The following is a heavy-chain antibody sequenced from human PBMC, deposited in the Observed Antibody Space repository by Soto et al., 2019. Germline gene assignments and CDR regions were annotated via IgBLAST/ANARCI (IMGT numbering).Heavy chain of an antibody. CDR2: MNPNSGNT. CDR1: GYTFTSYD. Sequence: QVQLVQSGAEVKKPGASVKVSCKASGYTFTSYDINWVRQATGQGLEWMGWMNPNSGNTGYAQKFQGRVTMPRNTSISTAYMELSSLRSEDTAVYYFARGLNYSASGDDAFDTWGQGTMVTVSS. V-gene: IGHV1-8*01. D-gene: IGHD3-10*01. CDR3: ARGLNYSASGDDAFDT. J-gene: IGHJ3*02.